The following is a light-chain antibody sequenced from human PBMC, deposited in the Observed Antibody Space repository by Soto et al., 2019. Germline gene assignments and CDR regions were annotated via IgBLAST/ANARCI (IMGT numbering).Light chain of an antibody. Sequence: QSALAQPASVSGSPGQSITISCTGTSSDVGAYNSVSWYQQHPHKAPQVIIYKGTQRPSGVSNRFSGSTSGNAASLTISGLQDEEEAEYFCCSSEPESTYVFGSGTKVTVL. J-gene: IGLJ1*01. CDR2: KGT. CDR1: SSDVGAYNS. CDR3: CSSEPESTYV. V-gene: IGLV2-23*01.